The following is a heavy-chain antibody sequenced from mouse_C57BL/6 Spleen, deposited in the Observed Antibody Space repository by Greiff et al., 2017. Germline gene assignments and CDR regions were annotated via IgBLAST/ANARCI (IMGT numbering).Heavy chain of an antibody. CDR3: ARGGDNDYDDWYFDV. D-gene: IGHD2-4*01. V-gene: IGHV1-39*01. CDR1: GYSFTDYN. Sequence: VQLQQSGPELVKPGASVKISCKASGYSFTDYNMNWVKQSNGKSLEWIGVINPNYGTTSYNQKFKGKATLTVDQSASPAYMQLNSLTSEDSAVYYCARGGDNDYDDWYFDVWGTGTTVTVSS. J-gene: IGHJ1*03. CDR2: INPNYGTT.